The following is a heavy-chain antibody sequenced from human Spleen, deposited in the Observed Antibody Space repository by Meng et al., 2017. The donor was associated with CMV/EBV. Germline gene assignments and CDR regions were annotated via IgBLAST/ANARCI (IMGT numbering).Heavy chain of an antibody. Sequence: GESLKISCAASGFTFSSYAMSWVRQAPGKGLEWVSGISGSGGSTYYADSVKGRFTISRDNSKNTVYLHMNSLRAEDTAVYYCARGTSRDYWGQGTLVTVSS. CDR1: GFTFSSYA. CDR2: ISGSGGST. V-gene: IGHV3-23*01. J-gene: IGHJ4*02. CDR3: ARGTSRDY.